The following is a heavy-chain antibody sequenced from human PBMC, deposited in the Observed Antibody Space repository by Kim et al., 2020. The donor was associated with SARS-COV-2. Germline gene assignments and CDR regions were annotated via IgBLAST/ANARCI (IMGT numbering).Heavy chain of an antibody. J-gene: IGHJ4*02. Sequence: YAQNLQGRVTLTTDTATSTAFLELRSLRSDDTVVYFCARDRGYGDDTFDYWGQGTLVTVSS. D-gene: IGHD4-17*01. CDR3: ARDRGYGDDTFDY. V-gene: IGHV1-18*01.